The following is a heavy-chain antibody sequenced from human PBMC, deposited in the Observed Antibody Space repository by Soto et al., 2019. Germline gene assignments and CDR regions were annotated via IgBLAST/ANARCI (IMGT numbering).Heavy chain of an antibody. D-gene: IGHD3-16*01. CDR1: GGSFSGYY. CDR3: AKRANYVRVWFDP. J-gene: IGHJ5*02. Sequence: XXTLSLTCAVYGGSFSGYYWSWIRQPPGEGLEWIGETXHSGSXNYNTYIKSRXXISVDKSXXXFYMKLSSVTAAETAVYYCAKRANYVRVWFDPWGQGTLVTVSS. V-gene: IGHV4-34*01. CDR2: TXHSGSX.